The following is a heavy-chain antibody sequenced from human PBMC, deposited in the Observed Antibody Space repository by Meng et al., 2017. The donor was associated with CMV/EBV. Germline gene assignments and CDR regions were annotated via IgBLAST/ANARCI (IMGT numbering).Heavy chain of an antibody. Sequence: TFSSYAISCVRQAPGQGLEWMGGIIPIFGTANYAQKFQGRVTITTDESTSTAYMELSSLRSEDTAVYYCARSLRYCSSTSCYTPVGYWGQGTLVTVSS. CDR2: IIPIFGTA. D-gene: IGHD2-2*02. J-gene: IGHJ4*02. CDR3: ARSLRYCSSTSCYTPVGY. V-gene: IGHV1-69*05. CDR1: TFSSYA.